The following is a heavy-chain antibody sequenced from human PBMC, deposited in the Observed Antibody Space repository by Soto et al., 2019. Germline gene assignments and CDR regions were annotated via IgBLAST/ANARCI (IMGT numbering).Heavy chain of an antibody. V-gene: IGHV3-30*18. Sequence: QVQLVESGGGVVPPGRSLRLSCAGSGFTFGNYGMHWLRQAPGKGLEWLTVISYDGGDRYYADSVKGRFAISRDNSKKTLYLQMNSLRVEDSAVYYCAKAGGAHTYPLDYWGQGIQVTVSS. CDR3: AKAGGAHTYPLDY. J-gene: IGHJ4*02. D-gene: IGHD2-2*02. CDR1: GFTFGNYG. CDR2: ISYDGGDR.